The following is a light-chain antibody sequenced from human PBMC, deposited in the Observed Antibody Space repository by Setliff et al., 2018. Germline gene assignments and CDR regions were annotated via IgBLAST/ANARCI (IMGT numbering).Light chain of an antibody. J-gene: IGLJ1*01. Sequence: QSALTQPPSESGSPGQSVTISCTGTSSDVGGYNYVSWYQQHPGKAPKLMIYEVSKRPYGVPDRFSGSKSGNTASLTVSGLQAEDEADYYCSSYAGSNNPYVFGTGTKGTVL. CDR2: EVS. V-gene: IGLV2-8*01. CDR3: SSYAGSNNPYV. CDR1: SSDVGGYNY.